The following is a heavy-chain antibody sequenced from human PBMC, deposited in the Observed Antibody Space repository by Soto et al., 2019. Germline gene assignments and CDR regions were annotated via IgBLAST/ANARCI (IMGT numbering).Heavy chain of an antibody. J-gene: IGHJ6*02. D-gene: IGHD2-2*02. CDR2: INHSGST. CDR3: ASQLTPSRRYGSSTSCYSAGSRYGMDV. Sequence: SETLSLTGAVYGGSFSGYYWSWIRQPPGKGLEWIGEINHSGSTNYNPSLKSRVTISVDTSKNQFSLKLSSVTAADTAVYYCASQLTPSRRYGSSTSCYSAGSRYGMDVWGQGTTVTVSS. CDR1: GGSFSGYY. V-gene: IGHV4-34*01.